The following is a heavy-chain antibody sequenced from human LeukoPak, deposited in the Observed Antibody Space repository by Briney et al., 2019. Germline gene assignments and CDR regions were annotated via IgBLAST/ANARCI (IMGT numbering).Heavy chain of an antibody. CDR2: ISYDGSYK. D-gene: IGHD3-10*01. CDR1: GFTFSSYG. CDR3: AKDHGSGSYHDPNWFDP. V-gene: IGHV3-30*18. Sequence: PGGTLRLSCAASGFTFSSYGMHWVRHTPGKGLDWVTVISYDGSYKYYAESVKGRFTISRDNSKKTLYLQMNSLRAEDTAVYYCAKDHGSGSYHDPNWFDPWGQGTLVTISS. J-gene: IGHJ5*02.